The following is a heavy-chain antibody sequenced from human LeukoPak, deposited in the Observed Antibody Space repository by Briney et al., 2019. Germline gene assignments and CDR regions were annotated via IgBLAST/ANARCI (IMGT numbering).Heavy chain of an antibody. J-gene: IGHJ3*02. CDR3: ARVYYYDSSGYPRAFDI. D-gene: IGHD3-22*01. V-gene: IGHV4-59*01. Sequence: SETLSLACTVSGGSISSYYWSWIRQPPGKGLEWIGYIYYSGSTNYNPSLKSRVTISVDTSKNQFSLKLSSVTAADTAVYYCARVYYYDSSGYPRAFDIWGQGTMVTVSS. CDR1: GGSISSYY. CDR2: IYYSGST.